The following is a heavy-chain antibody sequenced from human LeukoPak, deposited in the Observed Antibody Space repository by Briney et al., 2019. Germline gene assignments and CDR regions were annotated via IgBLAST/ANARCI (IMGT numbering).Heavy chain of an antibody. CDR1: GYTFTGYY. J-gene: IGHJ6*03. Sequence: GASVKVSCKASGYTFTGYYLHWVRQAPGQRLERMGWINPSSGGAKYAQNFQGRVIITTDTSISTAYMELSSLRSDDTAVYYCARSSPPTYYHFYYYMDVWGKGSTVTVSS. D-gene: IGHD6-13*01. CDR2: INPSSGGA. CDR3: ARSSPPTYYHFYYYMDV. V-gene: IGHV1-2*02.